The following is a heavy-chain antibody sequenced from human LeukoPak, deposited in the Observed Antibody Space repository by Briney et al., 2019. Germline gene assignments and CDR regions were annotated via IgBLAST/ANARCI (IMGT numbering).Heavy chain of an antibody. CDR2: MYHGGST. V-gene: IGHV4-38-2*02. Sequence: SETLSLTCTVSGYSVRSGYCWGWIRQSPGKGLEWIGTMYHGGSTYYNPSLKSRLIISVDTSKNQFSLNLSSVTAADTAVYYCARVYSMVRQYFDYWGQGTLVTVSS. CDR1: GYSVRSGYC. CDR3: ARVYSMVRQYFDY. J-gene: IGHJ4*02. D-gene: IGHD3-10*01.